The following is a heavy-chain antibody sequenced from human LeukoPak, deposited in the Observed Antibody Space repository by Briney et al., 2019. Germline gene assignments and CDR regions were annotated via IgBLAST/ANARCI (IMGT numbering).Heavy chain of an antibody. Sequence: PGGSLRLSCTVSGFTLSSYEMSWIRQAPGRGLEWVSSIDYSGGSSYYADSVKGRFTISRDNSKNTLYLQMNSLRAEDTAVYYCAALQEYDAFDIWGQGTMVTVSS. CDR1: GFTLSSYE. CDR2: IDYSGGSS. V-gene: IGHV3-23*01. J-gene: IGHJ3*02. D-gene: IGHD2/OR15-2a*01. CDR3: AALQEYDAFDI.